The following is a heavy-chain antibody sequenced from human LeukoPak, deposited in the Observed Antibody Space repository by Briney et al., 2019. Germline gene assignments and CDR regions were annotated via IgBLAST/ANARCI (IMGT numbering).Heavy chain of an antibody. CDR3: ARGQIAAAGPVYHYYYMDV. Sequence: ASVKVSCKASGYTFTGYYMHWVRQAPGQGLEWMGWINPNSGGTNYAQKFQGRVTMTRDTSISTAYMELSRLRSDDTAVYYCARGQIAAAGPVYHYYYMDVWGKGTTVTVSS. V-gene: IGHV1-2*02. J-gene: IGHJ6*03. CDR2: INPNSGGT. CDR1: GYTFTGYY. D-gene: IGHD6-13*01.